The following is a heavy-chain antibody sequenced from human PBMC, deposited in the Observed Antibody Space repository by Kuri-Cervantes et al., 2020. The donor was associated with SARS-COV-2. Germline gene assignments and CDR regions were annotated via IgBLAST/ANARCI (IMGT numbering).Heavy chain of an antibody. CDR2: IYYSGST. CDR1: GGSISSSSYY. J-gene: IGHJ5*02. V-gene: IGHV4-39*07. Sequence: GSLRLSCTVSGGSISSSSYYWGWIRQPPGKGLEWIGSIYYSGSTYYNPSLKSRVTISVDTSKNQFSLKLSSVTAADTAVYYCARVVVAGGRFDPWGQGTLVTVSS. CDR3: ARVVVAGGRFDP. D-gene: IGHD6-19*01.